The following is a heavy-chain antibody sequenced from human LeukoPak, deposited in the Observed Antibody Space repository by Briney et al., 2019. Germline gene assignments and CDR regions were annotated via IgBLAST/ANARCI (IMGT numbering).Heavy chain of an antibody. V-gene: IGHV4-30-4*01. CDR3: AREALEMATIFGPYYSDY. D-gene: IGHD5-24*01. CDR2: IYYSGST. Sequence: PSQTLSLTCTVSGGSISSGDYYWSWIRQPPGKGLEWIGYIYYSGSTYYNPSLKSRVTISVDTSKNQFSLKLSSVTAADTAVYYCAREALEMATIFGPYYSDYWGQGTLVTVSS. CDR1: GGSISSGDYY. J-gene: IGHJ4*02.